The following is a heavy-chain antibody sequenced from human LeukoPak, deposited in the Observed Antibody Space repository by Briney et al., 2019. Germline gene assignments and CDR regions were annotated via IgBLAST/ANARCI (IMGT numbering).Heavy chain of an antibody. V-gene: IGHV3-33*01. CDR2: IWYDGSNK. D-gene: IGHD2-2*01. Sequence: GGSLRLSCAAPGFTFSSYGMHWVRQDPGKGLEWVAVIWYDGSNKYYADSVKGRFTISRDNSKNTLYLQMNSLRAEDTAVYYCARHIVVVPAATSGMDVWGKGTTVTVSS. CDR1: GFTFSSYG. CDR3: ARHIVVVPAATSGMDV. J-gene: IGHJ6*04.